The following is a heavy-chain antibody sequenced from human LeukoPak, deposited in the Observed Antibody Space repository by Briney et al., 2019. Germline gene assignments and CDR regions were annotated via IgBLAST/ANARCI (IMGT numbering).Heavy chain of an antibody. CDR1: GFTFSFYS. J-gene: IGHJ2*01. CDR2: ISDSSADI. V-gene: IGHV3-21*01. CDR3: ARARYHYDNTGHSYWYFDL. D-gene: IGHD3-22*01. Sequence: PGGSLTVSCAASGFTFSFYSMHWVRQAPVKGLEWVASISDSSADIKYADSVKGRFTSSRDNAENSLYLQMNTLRADDTAVYYCARARYHYDNTGHSYWYFDLWGRGTLVTVSS.